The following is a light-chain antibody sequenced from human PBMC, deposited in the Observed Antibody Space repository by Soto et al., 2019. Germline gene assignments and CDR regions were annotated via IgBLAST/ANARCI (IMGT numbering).Light chain of an antibody. V-gene: IGKV1-5*01. CDR1: QTISTW. Sequence: DIQVTQSPPTLSASVGDRVTITCRASQTISTWMAWYQQKPGKAPKLLVYDASTLQSGVASRFSGSESGTEFALIISGLQPDDSATYYSQQNTNTNNPWMFGQGTKVDIK. CDR2: DAS. J-gene: IGKJ1*01. CDR3: QQNTNTNNPWM.